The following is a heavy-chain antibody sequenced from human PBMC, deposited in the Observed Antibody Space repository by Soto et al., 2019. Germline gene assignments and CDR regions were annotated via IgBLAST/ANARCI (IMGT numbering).Heavy chain of an antibody. CDR3: ARGGVGYGSESRGTGY. J-gene: IGHJ4*02. CDR1: GGTFSSYA. V-gene: IGHV1-69*01. D-gene: IGHD3-10*01. Sequence: QVQLVQSGAEVKKPGSSVKVSCKASGGTFSSYAISWVRQAPGQGLEWMGGIIPIFGTANYAQKFQGRVTIAANEHTRKAYIELSSLRSEDTAVHYCARGGVGYGSESRGTGYWGQGTLVTVSS. CDR2: IIPIFGTA.